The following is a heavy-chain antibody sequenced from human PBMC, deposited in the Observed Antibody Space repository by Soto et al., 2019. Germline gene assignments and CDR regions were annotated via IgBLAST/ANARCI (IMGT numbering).Heavy chain of an antibody. D-gene: IGHD6-13*01. J-gene: IGHJ6*02. CDR3: ARAQTPFSYSSSWYYYYYGMDV. CDR1: GFTFSSYE. V-gene: IGHV3-48*03. Sequence: GGSLRLSCAASGFTFSSYEMNWVRQAPGKGLEWVSYISSSGSTIYYADSVKGRFTVSRDNAKNSLYLQMNSLRAEDTAVYYCARAQTPFSYSSSWYYYYYGMDVWGQGTTVTVSS. CDR2: ISSSGSTI.